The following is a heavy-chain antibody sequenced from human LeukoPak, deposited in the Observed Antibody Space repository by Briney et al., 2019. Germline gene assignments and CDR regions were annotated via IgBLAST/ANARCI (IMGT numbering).Heavy chain of an antibody. CDR2: IYHSGST. V-gene: IGHV4-30-2*01. J-gene: IGHJ4*02. CDR3: ARGYGDFRVEGRYFHS. D-gene: IGHD4-17*01. Sequence: SQTLSLTCAVSGGSISSGGYSWSWIRQPPGKGLEWIGYIYHSGSTYYNPSLKSRVTISVDRSKNQFSLKLSSVTAADTAVYYCARGYGDFRVEGRYFHSWGQGTLVTVSS. CDR1: GGSISSGGYS.